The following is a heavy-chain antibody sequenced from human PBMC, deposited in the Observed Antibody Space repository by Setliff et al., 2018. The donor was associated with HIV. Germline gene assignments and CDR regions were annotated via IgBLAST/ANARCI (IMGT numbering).Heavy chain of an antibody. J-gene: IGHJ4*02. Sequence: SETLSLTCTVSGGSISRFYWSWIRQSAEKGLEWIGRVYADGRTNYNPSLKSRVTMSLDTSKDQLSLRLSSVTAADTAVYYCARDEIDGDYHGREARFDYWGQGTQVTVSS. CDR1: GGSISRFY. CDR3: ARDEIDGDYHGREARFDY. V-gene: IGHV4-4*07. CDR2: VYADGRT. D-gene: IGHD4-17*01.